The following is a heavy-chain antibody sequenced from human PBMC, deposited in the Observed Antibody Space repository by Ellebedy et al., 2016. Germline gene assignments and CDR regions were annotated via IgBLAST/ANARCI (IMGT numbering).Heavy chain of an antibody. J-gene: IGHJ4*02. CDR2: IYHSGST. Sequence: SETLSLTXTVSGYSISSGYYWGWIRQPPGKGLEWIGSIYHSGSTYYNPSLKSRVTISVDTSKNQFSLKLSSVTAADTAVYYCARVIVGTSSDYWGQGTLVTVSS. CDR3: ARVIVGTSSDY. CDR1: GYSISSGYY. D-gene: IGHD1-26*01. V-gene: IGHV4-38-2*02.